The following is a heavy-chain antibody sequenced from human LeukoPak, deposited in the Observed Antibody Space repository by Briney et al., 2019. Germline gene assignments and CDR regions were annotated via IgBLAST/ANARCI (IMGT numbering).Heavy chain of an antibody. CDR3: AKDSTVDYGGSFDY. D-gene: IGHD3-16*01. V-gene: IGHV3-30*18. CDR1: GFTFSSYG. J-gene: IGHJ4*02. Sequence: GGSLRLSCAASGFTFSSYGMHWVRQAPGKGLEWVAVITYDGSNKYYADSVKGRSTISRDNSKNTLYLQMNSLRAEDTAVYYCAKDSTVDYGGSFDYWGQGTLDTVSS. CDR2: ITYDGSNK.